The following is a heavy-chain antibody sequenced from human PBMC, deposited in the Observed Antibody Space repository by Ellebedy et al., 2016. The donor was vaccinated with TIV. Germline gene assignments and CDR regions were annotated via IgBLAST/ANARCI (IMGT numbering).Heavy chain of an antibody. CDR2: VAHTGTT. D-gene: IGHD6-19*01. J-gene: IGHJ2*01. CDR1: GVSINTYY. CDR3: AGVPLGQWLPEFWYFDV. Sequence: MPSETLSLTCRVSGVSINTYYWNWIRQSPGKGPEWLGYVAHTGTTDYSPSLKSRVTISIETSKNLFSLGLTSVTAADTAVYYCAGVPLGQWLPEFWYFDVWGRGTLVTVSS. V-gene: IGHV4-59*08.